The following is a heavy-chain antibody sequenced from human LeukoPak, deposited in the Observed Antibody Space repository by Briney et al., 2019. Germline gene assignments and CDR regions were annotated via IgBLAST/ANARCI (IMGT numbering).Heavy chain of an antibody. D-gene: IGHD3-22*01. CDR1: GYTFTSYY. Sequence: ASVKVSCKASGYTFTSYYMHWVRQAPGQGLEWMGIINPSGGSTSYAQKFQGRVTMTRDMSTSTVYMELSSLRSEDTAVYYCARDPFTMIVDHDALDIWGQGTMVTVSS. V-gene: IGHV1-46*01. J-gene: IGHJ3*02. CDR2: INPSGGST. CDR3: ARDPFTMIVDHDALDI.